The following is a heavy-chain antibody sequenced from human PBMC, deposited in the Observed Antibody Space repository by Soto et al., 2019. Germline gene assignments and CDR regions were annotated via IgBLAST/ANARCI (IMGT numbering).Heavy chain of an antibody. D-gene: IGHD3-10*01. V-gene: IGHV4-39*07. J-gene: IGHJ5*02. CDR1: GDSISSSRYY. Sequence: SETLSLTCTVSGDSISSSRYYWGWIRQPPGKGLEWIGEINHSGSTNYNPSLKSRVTISVDTSKNQFSLKLSSVTAADTAVYYCARTTSYYYGSGIGWFDPWGQGTLVTVSS. CDR3: ARTTSYYYGSGIGWFDP. CDR2: INHSGST.